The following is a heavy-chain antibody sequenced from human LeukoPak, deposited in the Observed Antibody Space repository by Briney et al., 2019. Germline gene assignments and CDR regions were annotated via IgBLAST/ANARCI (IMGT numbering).Heavy chain of an antibody. CDR3: ARTTYYYDSSGVYAFDI. J-gene: IGHJ3*02. CDR2: IYYSGST. Sequence: SETLSLTCTVSGGSISSSSYYWGWIRQPPGKGLEWIGNIYYSGSTYYNPSLKSRVTISVDMSKNQFSLKLSSVTAADTAVYYCARTTYYYDSSGVYAFDIWGQGTMVTVSS. V-gene: IGHV4-39*07. CDR1: GGSISSSSYY. D-gene: IGHD3-22*01.